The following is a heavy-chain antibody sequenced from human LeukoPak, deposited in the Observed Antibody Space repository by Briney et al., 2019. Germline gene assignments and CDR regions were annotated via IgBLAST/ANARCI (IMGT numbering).Heavy chain of an antibody. CDR2: ISSSSDSL. Sequence: RGSLRLSCAACRFTFSSYWMNWVRQAPGKEMEWVSCISSSSDSLYYADSVKGRFTISRDNAKNSLYLQMNSPRDKDTAVYYCASNGYYYGMDVWGQGTTVTVSS. CDR1: RFTFSSYW. V-gene: IGHV3-48*02. D-gene: IGHD4-17*01. CDR3: ASNGYYYGMDV. J-gene: IGHJ6*02.